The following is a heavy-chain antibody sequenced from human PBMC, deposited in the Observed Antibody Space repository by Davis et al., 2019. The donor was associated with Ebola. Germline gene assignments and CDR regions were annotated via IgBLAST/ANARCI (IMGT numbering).Heavy chain of an antibody. CDR1: GFTFSNYW. CDR3: ARDRYYDFSCSDY. V-gene: IGHV3-7*03. Sequence: PGGSLRLSCAASGFTFSNYWMSWARQAPGKGLECVAHIKEDGSKEFYVDSVKGRFTISRDNAKNSLYLQMNSLRAEDTAVYYCARDRYYDFSCSDYWGQGTLVTVSS. J-gene: IGHJ4*02. D-gene: IGHD3-3*01. CDR2: IKEDGSKE.